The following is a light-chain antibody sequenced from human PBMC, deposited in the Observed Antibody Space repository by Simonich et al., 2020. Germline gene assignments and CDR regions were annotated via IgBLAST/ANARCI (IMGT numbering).Light chain of an antibody. J-gene: IGKJ4*01. CDR3: QQSYSTPLT. CDR1: QDISNY. CDR2: DAS. V-gene: IGKV1-39*01. Sequence: DIQMTQSPYSLSASVGDRVTITCQASQDISNYLNWYQQKPGKAPKLLIYDASNLETGVPSRFSGSGSGTDFTLTISSLQPEDFATYYCQQSYSTPLTFGGGTKVEIK.